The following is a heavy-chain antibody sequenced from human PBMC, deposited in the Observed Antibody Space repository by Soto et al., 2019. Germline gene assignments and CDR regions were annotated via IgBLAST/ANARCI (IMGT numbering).Heavy chain of an antibody. CDR3: AGGGGGGPHYYGMDV. CDR2: IYPSGSM. Sequence: QVQLQQWGAGLLKPSETLSLTCAVYDGSFSGHYWSWIRQPPGKGLEWIGEIYPSGSMNPNPSLKGRVPISAYTPKNQFSLRLDSVTAADTAVYYCAGGGGGGPHYYGMDVWGQGTTATVSS. CDR1: DGSFSGHY. D-gene: IGHD2-15*01. V-gene: IGHV4-34*01. J-gene: IGHJ6*02.